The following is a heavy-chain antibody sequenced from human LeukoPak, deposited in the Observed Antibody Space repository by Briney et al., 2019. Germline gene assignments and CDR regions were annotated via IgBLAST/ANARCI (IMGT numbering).Heavy chain of an antibody. CDR1: GFTFSSYN. CDR2: ISSSSSYI. CDR3: ARGSWGSHFDF. Sequence: SGGSLRLSCAASGFTFSSYNLSWVRQAPGKGLEWVSSISSSSSYIYYADSLKGRFTISRDNAKNSLYLQMNSLGAEDTGVYYCARGSWGSHFDFWGQGTLVTVSS. V-gene: IGHV3-21*01. J-gene: IGHJ4*02. D-gene: IGHD7-27*01.